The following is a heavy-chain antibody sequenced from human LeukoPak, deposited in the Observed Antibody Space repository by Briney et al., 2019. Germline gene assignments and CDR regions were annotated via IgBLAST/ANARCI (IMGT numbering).Heavy chain of an antibody. CDR3: ARDDKEGSPYYYYYMDV. Sequence: GGSLRLSCAASGFTFSSYSMNWVRQAPGKGLEWVSSISSSSSYIYYADSMKGRFTISRDNAKKSLYLQMNSLRAEDTAVYYCARDDKEGSPYYYYYMDVWGKGTTVTVSS. CDR1: GFTFSSYS. V-gene: IGHV3-21*01. J-gene: IGHJ6*03. CDR2: ISSSSSYI.